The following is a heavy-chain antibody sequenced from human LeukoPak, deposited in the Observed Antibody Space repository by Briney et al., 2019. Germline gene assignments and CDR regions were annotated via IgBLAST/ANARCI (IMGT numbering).Heavy chain of an antibody. V-gene: IGHV3-23*01. CDR3: AKVSRDGYKYGMDV. Sequence: PGGSLRLSCAASVFTFSNYAMSCVRQAPGKGLEWVSAFSGSGDNTYYADSVKGRFTISRDNSKDTLYLQKNSLRAEDTAVYYCAKVSRDGYKYGMDVWGQGTTVTVSS. D-gene: IGHD5-24*01. CDR2: FSGSGDNT. J-gene: IGHJ6*02. CDR1: VFTFSNYA.